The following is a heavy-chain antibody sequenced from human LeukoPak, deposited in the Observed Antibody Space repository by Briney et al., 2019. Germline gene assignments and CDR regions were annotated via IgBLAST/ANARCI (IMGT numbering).Heavy chain of an antibody. CDR2: ISSSSSYI. J-gene: IGHJ4*02. CDR3: ARKGGGYYFDY. Sequence: PGGSLRLSCAASGFTFSSYSMNWVRQAPGKGLGWVSSISSSSSYIYYADSVKGRFTISRDNAKNSLYLQMNSLRAEDTAVYYCARKGGGYYFDYWGQGTLVTVSS. D-gene: IGHD5-12*01. V-gene: IGHV3-21*01. CDR1: GFTFSSYS.